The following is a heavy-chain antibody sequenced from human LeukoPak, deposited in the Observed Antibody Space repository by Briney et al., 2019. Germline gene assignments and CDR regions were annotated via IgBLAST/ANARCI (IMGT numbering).Heavy chain of an antibody. CDR1: GYTFTSYD. CDR2: MNPNSGNT. V-gene: IGHV1-8*01. Sequence: ASVKVSCKASGYTFTSYDINWVRQAPGQGLEWMGWMNPNSGNTGYAQKFQGRVTMTRNTSISTAYMELSSLRSEDTAVYYCARRFDFWSGYGMDVWGQGTTVTVSS. D-gene: IGHD3-3*01. J-gene: IGHJ6*02. CDR3: ARRFDFWSGYGMDV.